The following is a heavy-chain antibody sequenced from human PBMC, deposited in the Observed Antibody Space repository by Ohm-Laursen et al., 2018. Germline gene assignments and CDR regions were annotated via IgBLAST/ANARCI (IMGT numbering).Heavy chain of an antibody. CDR2: INHSGGT. CDR3: ANLNCSSTSCYDY. J-gene: IGHJ4*02. V-gene: IGHV4-34*01. D-gene: IGHD2-2*01. CDR1: GGSFSGYY. Sequence: GTLSLTWAVYGGSFSGYYWSWIRQPPGKGLEWIGKINHSGGTNYNPSLKSRVTMSVDTSKNQFSLKLSSVTAADTAVYYCANLNCSSTSCYDYWGQGTLVTVSS.